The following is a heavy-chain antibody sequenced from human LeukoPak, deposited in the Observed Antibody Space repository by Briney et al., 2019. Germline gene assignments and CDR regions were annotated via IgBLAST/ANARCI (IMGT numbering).Heavy chain of an antibody. CDR1: GGSISSYY. V-gene: IGHV4-59*01. J-gene: IGHJ3*02. CDR2: IYYSGST. D-gene: IGHD2-2*01. Sequence: PSETLSLTCTVSGGSISSYYWSWIRQPPGKGLEWIGYIYYSGSTNYNPSLKSQVTISVDTSKNQFSLKLSSVTAADTAVYYCARADLPKDAFDIWGQGTMVTVSS. CDR3: ARADLPKDAFDI.